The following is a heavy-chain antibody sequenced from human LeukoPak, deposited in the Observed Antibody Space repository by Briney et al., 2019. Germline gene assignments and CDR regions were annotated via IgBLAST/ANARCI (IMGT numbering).Heavy chain of an antibody. CDR2: INPNSGGT. Sequence: GASVKVSCKASGYTFTGYYMHWVRQAPGQGLEWMGRINPNSGGTNYAQKFQGRVTMTRDTSISTAYMELSRLRSDDTAVYYCAREVGGYKPTYYFDYWGQGTLVTVSS. CDR1: GYTFTGYY. V-gene: IGHV1-2*06. CDR3: AREVGGYKPTYYFDY. J-gene: IGHJ4*02. D-gene: IGHD5-24*01.